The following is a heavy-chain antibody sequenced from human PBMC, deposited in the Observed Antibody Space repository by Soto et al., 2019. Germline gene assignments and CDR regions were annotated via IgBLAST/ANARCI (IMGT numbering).Heavy chain of an antibody. J-gene: IGHJ3*02. CDR3: ARDYYDSSGYYYAFDI. V-gene: IGHV4-61*01. Sequence: SETLSLTCTVSGGSVSSGSYYWSWIRQPPGKGLEWIGYIYYSGSTNYNPSLKSRVTISVDTSKNQFSLKLSSVTAADTAVYYCARDYYDSSGYYYAFDIWGQGTMVTVSS. D-gene: IGHD3-22*01. CDR2: IYYSGST. CDR1: GGSVSSGSYY.